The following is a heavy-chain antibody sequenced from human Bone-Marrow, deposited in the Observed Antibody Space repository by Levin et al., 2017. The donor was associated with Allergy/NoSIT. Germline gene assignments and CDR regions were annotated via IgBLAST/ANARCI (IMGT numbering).Heavy chain of an antibody. CDR3: AGDSGSHYWKYH. CDR1: GTSVSDWY. D-gene: IGHD1-1*01. J-gene: IGHJ4*02. Sequence: PGGSLRLSCTIFGTSVSDWYWGWIRQPPGKGLEWIGSASYSGGVDYNPSLKSRVTISVDTSKNQFSLNVKSVTAADTAVYFCAGDSGSHYWKYHWGQGTLITVSS. CDR2: ASYSGGV. V-gene: IGHV4-38-2*02.